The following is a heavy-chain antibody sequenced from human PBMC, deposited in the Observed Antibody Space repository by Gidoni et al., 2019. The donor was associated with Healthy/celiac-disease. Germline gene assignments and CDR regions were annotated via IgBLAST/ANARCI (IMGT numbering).Heavy chain of an antibody. D-gene: IGHD2-15*01. CDR2: INHSGST. J-gene: IGHJ4*02. Sequence: KPSETLYLTCAVYGGSFSGYYWSWIRQPPGEGLEWIGEINHSGSTNYNPSLKSRVTISVDTSKNQFSLKLSSVTAADTAVYYCARGGRYRYCSGGSCYLDYWGQGTLVTVSS. CDR3: ARGGRYRYCSGGSCYLDY. CDR1: GGSFSGYY. V-gene: IGHV4-34*01.